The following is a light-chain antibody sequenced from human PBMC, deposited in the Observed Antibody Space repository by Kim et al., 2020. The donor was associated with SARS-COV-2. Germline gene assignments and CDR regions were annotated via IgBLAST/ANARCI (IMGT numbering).Light chain of an antibody. CDR3: QQYNSYSGYT. J-gene: IGKJ2*01. V-gene: IGKV1-5*03. CDR2: KAS. CDR1: QSISSW. Sequence: DIQMTQSPSTLSASVGDRVTITCRASQSISSWLAWYQQKPGKAPKLLIYKASSLESWVPSRFSGSGSGTEFTLTISSLQPDDFATYYCQQYNSYSGYTFGQGTKLEI.